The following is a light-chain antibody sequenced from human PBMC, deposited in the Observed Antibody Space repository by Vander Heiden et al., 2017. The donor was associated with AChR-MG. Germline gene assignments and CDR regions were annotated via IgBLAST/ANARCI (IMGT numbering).Light chain of an antibody. V-gene: IGLV3-25*03. Sequence: SYELTQPPSVSVSPGQTARITCSGDALPKQYAYWYQQKPGQAPALVIYKDSERPSGIPERFSGSSSGTTVTLTISGVQAEDEADYYCQSADSSGTSEVFGGGTKLTVL. J-gene: IGLJ2*01. CDR3: QSADSSGTSEV. CDR1: ALPKQY. CDR2: KDS.